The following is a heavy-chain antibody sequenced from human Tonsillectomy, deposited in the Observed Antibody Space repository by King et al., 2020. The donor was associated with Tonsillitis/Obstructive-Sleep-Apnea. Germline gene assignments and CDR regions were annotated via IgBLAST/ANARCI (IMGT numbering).Heavy chain of an antibody. J-gene: IGHJ3*02. Sequence: QQQLVQSGPEVKKPGTSVKVSCKASGFTFTSSAVQWVRQARGQRLEWIGWIVVGSGNANYAQKFQERVTITRDMSTSTVYMELSSLRSEDTAVYYCAAVQNYDYVWGSSPVDAFDIWGQGTMVTVSS. CDR2: IVVGSGNA. CDR1: GFTFTSSA. V-gene: IGHV1-58*01. D-gene: IGHD3-16*01. CDR3: AAVQNYDYVWGSSPVDAFDI.